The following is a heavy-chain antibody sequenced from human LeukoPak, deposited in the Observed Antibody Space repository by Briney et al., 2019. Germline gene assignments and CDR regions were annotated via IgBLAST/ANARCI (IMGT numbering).Heavy chain of an antibody. CDR2: INPNSGGT. Sequence: ASVKVSCKASGYTLTGYYMNWVRQAPGQGLEWMGWINPNSGGTNYGQKFQGRVTMTRDMSTSTVYMELSSLRSEDTAVYYCARDYSGSLHFDYWGQGTLVTVSS. CDR3: ARDYSGSLHFDY. V-gene: IGHV1-2*02. J-gene: IGHJ4*02. D-gene: IGHD1-26*01. CDR1: GYTLTGYY.